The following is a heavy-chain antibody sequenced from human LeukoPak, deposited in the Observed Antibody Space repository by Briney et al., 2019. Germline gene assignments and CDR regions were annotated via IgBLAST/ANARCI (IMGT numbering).Heavy chain of an antibody. Sequence: KPSETLSLTCTVSGGSISSYYWSWIRQPPGKGLEWIGYIYYSGSTSYNPSLKSRVTISVDTSKNQFSLKLTSVTAADTAVYYCARHSARDGYNYLTYFDYWGQGTLVTVSS. D-gene: IGHD5-24*01. CDR3: ARHSARDGYNYLTYFDY. CDR1: GGSISSYY. V-gene: IGHV4-59*08. J-gene: IGHJ4*02. CDR2: IYYSGST.